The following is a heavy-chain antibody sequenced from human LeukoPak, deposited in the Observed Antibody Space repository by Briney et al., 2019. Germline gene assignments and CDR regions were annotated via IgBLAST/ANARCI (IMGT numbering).Heavy chain of an antibody. J-gene: IGHJ5*02. CDR3: AKGASSSAFDP. Sequence: GGSLRLSCAASGFTFSSYSMSWVRQAPGQGLEWVSSIRGSGGSMPYTDSVMGRFTISRDSSKNTMYLKRSSRRADDTDVYYCAKGASSSAFDPWGPGTLVTVSS. D-gene: IGHD6-13*01. CDR2: IRGSGGSM. CDR1: GFTFSSYS. V-gene: IGHV3-23*01.